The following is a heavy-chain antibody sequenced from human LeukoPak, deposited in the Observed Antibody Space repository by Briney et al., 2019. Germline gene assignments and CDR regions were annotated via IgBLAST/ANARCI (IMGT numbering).Heavy chain of an antibody. Sequence: PSQTLSLTCAVSGGSISSGAYSWSWIRQPPGKGLEWIGYVCHSGNTYYNPSLKSRVTISVDRSKNQFSLTLKSVTAADTAVYYCASTEKRMGTQIQDDAFDIWGQGTLVTVS. CDR2: VCHSGNT. J-gene: IGHJ3*02. V-gene: IGHV4-30-2*01. D-gene: IGHD1-1*01. CDR3: ASTEKRMGTQIQDDAFDI. CDR1: GGSISSGAYS.